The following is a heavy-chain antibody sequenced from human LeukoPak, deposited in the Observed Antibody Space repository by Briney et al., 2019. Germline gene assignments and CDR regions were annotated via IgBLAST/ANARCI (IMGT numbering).Heavy chain of an antibody. CDR3: ARDLGITMIVVVLDY. V-gene: IGHV3-30*04. Sequence: PGGSLRLSCVVSGFSFSTTALHWVRQAPGKGLEWVAVISYDGSNKYYADSVKGRFTISRDNSKNTLYLQMNSLRAEDTAVYYCARDLGITMIVVVLDYWGQGTLVTVSS. CDR1: GFSFSTTA. CDR2: ISYDGSNK. J-gene: IGHJ4*02. D-gene: IGHD3-22*01.